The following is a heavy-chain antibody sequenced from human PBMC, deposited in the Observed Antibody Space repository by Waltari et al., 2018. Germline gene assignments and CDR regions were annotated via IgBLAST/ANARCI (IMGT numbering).Heavy chain of an antibody. D-gene: IGHD6-13*01. CDR1: GGSFSGYY. CDR3: ARGAYSSSWPGRTPAHDY. V-gene: IGHV4-34*01. J-gene: IGHJ4*02. Sequence: QVQLQQWGAGLLKPSETLSLTCAVYGGSFSGYYWSWIRQPPGKGLEWIGEINHSGNTNSNPSLKSRVAIAGDTSKNQFSLKLSSVTAADTAVYYCARGAYSSSWPGRTPAHDYWGQGTLVTVSS. CDR2: INHSGNT.